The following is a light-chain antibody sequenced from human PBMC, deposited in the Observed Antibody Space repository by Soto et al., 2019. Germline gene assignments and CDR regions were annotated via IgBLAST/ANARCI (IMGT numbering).Light chain of an antibody. CDR1: SSDVGGYNY. CDR2: DVS. Sequence: QSVLAHPASVSRSPRQSITISCTGTSSDVGGYNYVSWYQQHPGKAPKLMIYDVSNRPSGISNRFSGSKSGNTASLTISGLQAEDEADYYCSSYTGSSTYVFGTGTKVT. CDR3: SSYTGSSTYV. J-gene: IGLJ1*01. V-gene: IGLV2-14*01.